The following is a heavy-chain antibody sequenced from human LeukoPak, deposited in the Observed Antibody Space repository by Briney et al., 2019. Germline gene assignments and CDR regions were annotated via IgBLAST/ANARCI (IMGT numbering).Heavy chain of an antibody. Sequence: GGSLRLSCAASGFTFSSYGISWVRQAPGQGLEWMGWISAYNGNTNYAQKLQGRVTMTTDTSTSTAYMELRSLRSDDTAVYYCARDQGGARWLQFLYWGQGTLVTVSS. J-gene: IGHJ4*02. V-gene: IGHV1-18*01. CDR2: ISAYNGNT. D-gene: IGHD5-24*01. CDR1: GFTFSSYG. CDR3: ARDQGGARWLQFLY.